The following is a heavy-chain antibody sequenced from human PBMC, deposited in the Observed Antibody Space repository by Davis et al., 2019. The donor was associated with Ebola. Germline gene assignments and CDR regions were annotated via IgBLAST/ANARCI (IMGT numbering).Heavy chain of an antibody. Sequence: ETLSLTCAASGFTFSSYSMNWVRQAPGKGLEWVSSISSSSSYIYYADSVKGRFTISRDNAKNSLYLQMNSLRAEDTAVYYCARDQSGRHGFWSGPFDYWGQGTLVTVSS. CDR2: ISSSSSYI. V-gene: IGHV3-21*01. J-gene: IGHJ4*02. CDR1: GFTFSSYS. CDR3: ARDQSGRHGFWSGPFDY. D-gene: IGHD3-3*01.